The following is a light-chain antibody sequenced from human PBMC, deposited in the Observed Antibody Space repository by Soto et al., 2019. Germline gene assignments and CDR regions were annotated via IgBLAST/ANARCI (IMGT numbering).Light chain of an antibody. CDR3: SSYTNSGSLV. J-gene: IGLJ2*01. Sequence: QSALTQPASVSGAPGQSITIPCTGTSSDVGGYNYVSWYQQHPGKAPKLMIYDVSNRPSGVSNRFSGSKSGNTASLTISGLQAEDEADYYCSSYTNSGSLVFGGGTKLTVL. V-gene: IGLV2-14*01. CDR1: SSDVGGYNY. CDR2: DVS.